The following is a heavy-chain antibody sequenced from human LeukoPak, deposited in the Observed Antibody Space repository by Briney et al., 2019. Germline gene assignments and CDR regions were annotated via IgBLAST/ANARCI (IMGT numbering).Heavy chain of an antibody. Sequence: SETLSLTCAVYGGSFSGYYWSWIRQPPGKGLEWIGEINHSGSTNYNPSLKSRVTISVDTSKNQFSLKLSSVTAADTAVYYCARAYCSSTSCYANSFDPWGQGTLVTVSS. CDR3: ARAYCSSTSCYANSFDP. D-gene: IGHD2-2*01. CDR2: INHSGST. CDR1: GGSFSGYY. V-gene: IGHV4-34*01. J-gene: IGHJ5*02.